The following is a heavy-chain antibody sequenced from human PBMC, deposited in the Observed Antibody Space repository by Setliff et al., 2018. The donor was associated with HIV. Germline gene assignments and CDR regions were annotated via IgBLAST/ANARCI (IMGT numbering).Heavy chain of an antibody. CDR1: GASISNSNSY. D-gene: IGHD1-7*01. Sequence: SETLSLTCAVYGASISNSNSYWGWIRQPPGKRLEWLGSIYQSGSTSYNPSLSSRLTISVDTSKNQFSLKLGSVTAADTAVYYCARHGGITGTTDAFDIWGQGTMVTVSS. CDR3: ARHGGITGTTDAFDI. CDR2: IYQSGST. J-gene: IGHJ3*02. V-gene: IGHV4-39*01.